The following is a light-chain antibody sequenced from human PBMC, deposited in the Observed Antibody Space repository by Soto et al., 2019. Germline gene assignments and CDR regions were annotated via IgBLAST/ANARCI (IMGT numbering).Light chain of an antibody. J-gene: IGLJ2*01. CDR3: SSYAGSKNFVV. V-gene: IGLV2-8*01. CDR1: SSDVGGYNY. CDR2: EVS. Sequence: QSALTQPPSASGSPGQSVTISCTGTSSDVGGYNYVSWYQQHPGKAPKLMIYEVSKRPSGVPDRFSGSKSGNTASLTVSGLQAEDEAVYYCSSYAGSKNFVVFGEGTKLTAL.